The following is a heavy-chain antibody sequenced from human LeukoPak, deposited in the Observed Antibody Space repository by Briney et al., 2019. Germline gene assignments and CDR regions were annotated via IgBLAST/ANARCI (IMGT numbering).Heavy chain of an antibody. CDR1: GGSITSTNY. CDR3: ASTFGVVVPAASRNWFDP. D-gene: IGHD2-2*01. V-gene: IGHV4-4*02. CDR2: VNLQGSS. J-gene: IGHJ5*02. Sequence: SETLSLTCGVSGGSITSTNYWTWVRQPPGKGLEWIGEVNLQGSSNYNPSLMGRVAISVDMSENHISLQLTSVTAADTAVYYCASTFGVVVPAASRNWFDPWGQGTLVTVSS.